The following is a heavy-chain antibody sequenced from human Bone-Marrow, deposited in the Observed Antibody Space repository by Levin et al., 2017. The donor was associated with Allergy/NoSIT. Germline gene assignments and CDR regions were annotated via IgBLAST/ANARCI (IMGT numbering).Heavy chain of an antibody. Sequence: GESLKISCQASGYTFTGYYMHWVRQAPGQGLEWMGRINPNSGGTNYAQKFQGRVTMTRDTSISTAYMELSRLRSDDTAVYYCARVFSETVNGMDGWGQGTTVTVSS. CDR3: ARVFSETVNGMDG. J-gene: IGHJ6*02. CDR2: INPNSGGT. V-gene: IGHV1-2*06. D-gene: IGHD4-11*01. CDR1: GYTFTGYY.